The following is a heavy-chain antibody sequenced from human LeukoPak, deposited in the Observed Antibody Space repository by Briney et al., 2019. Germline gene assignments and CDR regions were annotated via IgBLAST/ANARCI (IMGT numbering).Heavy chain of an antibody. CDR2: ISGGGGST. CDR3: ATKKGDSCSGYTCHHFDC. V-gene: IGHV3-23*01. Sequence: ETLSLTCAVYGGSFSGYYWSWIRQAPGMGLEWVSGISGGGGSTYYADSVKGRFTISRDNSKNTLYLQMNSLRAEDTAVYYCATKKGDSCSGYTCHHFDCWGQGTLVTVSS. J-gene: IGHJ4*02. D-gene: IGHD3-22*01. CDR1: GGSFSGYY.